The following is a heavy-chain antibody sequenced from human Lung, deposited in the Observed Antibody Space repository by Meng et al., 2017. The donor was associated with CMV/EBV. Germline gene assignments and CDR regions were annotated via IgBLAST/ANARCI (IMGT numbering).Heavy chain of an antibody. Sequence: GSLRLSCSVSGGSLRGVYWSWIRQPPGKGLEWIGEISQSERTNYSPSLKSRLTMSIHTSEKRFSLQLNSVTAADTAVYYCARQGRVYFDEWGQGVLVTVSS. CDR2: ISQSERT. J-gene: IGHJ4*02. V-gene: IGHV4-34*10. CDR1: GGSLRGVY. CDR3: ARQGRVYFDE.